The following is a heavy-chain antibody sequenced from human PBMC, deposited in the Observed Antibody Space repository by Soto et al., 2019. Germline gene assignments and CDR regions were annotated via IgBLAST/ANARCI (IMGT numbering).Heavy chain of an antibody. CDR2: IKHDGSEK. CDR3: ARAHSLHYYDTTSYFYDY. V-gene: IGHV3-7*03. Sequence: GGSLRLSCAASGFTFSSYWMTWVRQAPGNGLEWVANIKHDGSEKYYVDSVKGRFTISRDNARNSVFLEMKSLRAEDTAVYYCARAHSLHYYDTTSYFYDYWGQGTLVTVSS. J-gene: IGHJ4*02. D-gene: IGHD3-22*01. CDR1: GFTFSSYW.